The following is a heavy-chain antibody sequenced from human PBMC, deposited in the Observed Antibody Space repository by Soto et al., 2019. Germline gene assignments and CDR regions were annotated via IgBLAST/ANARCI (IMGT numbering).Heavy chain of an antibody. CDR2: INAGNGNT. CDR3: ARDVGGGRVAP. V-gene: IGHV1-3*05. J-gene: IGHJ5*02. D-gene: IGHD1-26*01. CDR1: GYTFTSYA. Sequence: QVQLVQSGAEEKKPGASVKVSCKASGYTFTSYAMHWVRQAPGQRHEWMGWINAGNGNTKYSQKFQVRVTITRDTAASTASMELSSLRAEDTAVSYCARDVGGGRVAPWGQGALVTVSS.